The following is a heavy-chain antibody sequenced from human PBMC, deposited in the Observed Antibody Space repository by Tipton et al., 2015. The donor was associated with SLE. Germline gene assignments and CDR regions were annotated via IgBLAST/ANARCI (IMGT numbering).Heavy chain of an antibody. CDR2: ITSSSSYI. Sequence: SLRLSCAASGLTFSGYSLNWVRQAPGKGLEWVSSITSSSSYIYYADPVKGRFTISRDNAKNSLYLQMNSLRAEDTAVYYCARDAGPYYYDISGYSLFDFLGQGTLVTVSS. CDR3: ARDAGPYYYDISGYSLFDF. CDR1: GLTFSGYS. D-gene: IGHD3-22*01. J-gene: IGHJ4*02. V-gene: IGHV3-21*03.